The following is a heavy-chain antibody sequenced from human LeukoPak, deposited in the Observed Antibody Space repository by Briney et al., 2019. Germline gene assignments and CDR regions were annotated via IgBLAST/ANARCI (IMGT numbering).Heavy chain of an antibody. J-gene: IGHJ4*02. V-gene: IGHV4-39*07. CDR2: IYYSGST. CDR3: ARQSLTWFGFDY. Sequence: SETLSLTCTVSGGSISSSSYYWGWIRQPPGKGLEWIGSIYYSGSTYYSPSLKSRVTISVDTSKNQFSLKLSSVTAADTAVYYCARQSLTWFGFDYWGQGTLVTVSS. CDR1: GGSISSSSYY. D-gene: IGHD3-10*01.